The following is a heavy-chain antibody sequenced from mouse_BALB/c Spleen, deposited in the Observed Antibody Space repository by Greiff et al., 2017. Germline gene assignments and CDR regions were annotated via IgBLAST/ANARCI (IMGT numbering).Heavy chain of an antibody. Sequence: VKLMESGPGLVAPSQSLSITCTVSGFSLTSYGVHWVRQPPGKGLEWLGVIWAGGSTNYNSALMSRLSISKDNSKSQVFLKMNSLQTDDTAMYYCARVGSAPFDYWGQGTTLTVSS. J-gene: IGHJ2*01. CDR1: GFSLTSYG. V-gene: IGHV2-9*02. CDR3: ARVGSAPFDY. D-gene: IGHD1-1*01. CDR2: IWAGGST.